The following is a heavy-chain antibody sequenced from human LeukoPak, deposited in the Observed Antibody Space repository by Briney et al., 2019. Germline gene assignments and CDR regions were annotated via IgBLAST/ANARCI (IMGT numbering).Heavy chain of an antibody. CDR3: ARPPATMVRGGGYY. V-gene: IGHV3-30*03. Sequence: GGSLRLSWAASGFTFSSYGMHWVSQAPGQGLEWVAVISYDGSNKYYADSVKGRFTISRDNSKNTLYLQMNSLRAEDTAVYYCARPPATMVRGGGYYWGQGTLVTVSS. CDR1: GFTFSSYG. J-gene: IGHJ4*02. CDR2: ISYDGSNK. D-gene: IGHD3-10*01.